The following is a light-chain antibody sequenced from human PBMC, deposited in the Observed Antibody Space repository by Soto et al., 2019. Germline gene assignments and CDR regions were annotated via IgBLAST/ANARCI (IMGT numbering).Light chain of an antibody. Sequence: EIVLTQSPGTLSLSPGERATLSCRASQSVSSSYLAWYQQKPGQAPRLLIYGASSRATNIPDRFSGSGSGTDFTHTISRREREPLAVSYTQLYDSSRPMYTFGQGTILEIK. CDR3: QLYDSSRPMYT. J-gene: IGKJ2*01. CDR2: GAS. V-gene: IGKV3-20*01. CDR1: QSVSSSY.